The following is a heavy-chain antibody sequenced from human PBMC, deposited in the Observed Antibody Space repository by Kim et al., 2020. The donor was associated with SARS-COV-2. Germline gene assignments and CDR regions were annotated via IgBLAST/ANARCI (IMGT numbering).Heavy chain of an antibody. V-gene: IGHV3-53*01. CDR3: SNQLGESWFSD. Sequence: SYADTVKGRFTISRDNTKNTVYLQMNSLKAEDTAVYYCSNQLGESWFSDWGQGTLVTVSS. J-gene: IGHJ4*02. D-gene: IGHD6-13*01.